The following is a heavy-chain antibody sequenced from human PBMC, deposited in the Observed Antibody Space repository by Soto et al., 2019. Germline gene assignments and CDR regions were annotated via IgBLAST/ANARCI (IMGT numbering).Heavy chain of an antibody. CDR1: GGTFSSYA. CDR2: IIPIFGTA. V-gene: IGHV1-69*13. J-gene: IGHJ5*02. D-gene: IGHD3-22*01. CDR3: ARDKGAESSGYYNWFDP. Sequence: GASVKVSCKASGGTFSSYAISWVRQAPGQGLEWMGGIIPIFGTANYAQKFQGRVTITADESTSTAYMELSSLRSEDTAVYYCARDKGAESSGYYNWFDPWGQGTLVTVSS.